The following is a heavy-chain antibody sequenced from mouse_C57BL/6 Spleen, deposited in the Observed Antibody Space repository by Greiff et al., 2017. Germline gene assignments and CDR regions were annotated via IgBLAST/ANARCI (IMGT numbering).Heavy chain of an antibody. V-gene: IGHV1-55*01. Sequence: VQLQQPGAELVKPGASVKMSCKASGYTFTSYWITWVKQRPGHGLEWIGDIYPGSGSTNYNEKFKSKATLTVDTSSSTAYMQLSSLTSEDAAVYYCARGGYGSSYDAMDYWGQGTSVTVSS. J-gene: IGHJ4*01. D-gene: IGHD1-1*01. CDR3: ARGGYGSSYDAMDY. CDR2: IYPGSGST. CDR1: GYTFTSYW.